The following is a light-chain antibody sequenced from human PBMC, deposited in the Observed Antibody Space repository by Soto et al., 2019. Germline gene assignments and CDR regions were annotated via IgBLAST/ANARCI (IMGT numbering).Light chain of an antibody. J-gene: IGKJ1*01. V-gene: IGKV1-5*03. CDR2: KAS. Sequence: DIQMTQSPTTLSASXXDIVXITCPASQSISGWLAWYQQKPGKAPHXXIYKASSLESGVPSRFSGSGSGTEFTLTISSLQPDDFATYYCQHYKSYSEAFGQGTNVDI. CDR1: QSISGW. CDR3: QHYKSYSEA.